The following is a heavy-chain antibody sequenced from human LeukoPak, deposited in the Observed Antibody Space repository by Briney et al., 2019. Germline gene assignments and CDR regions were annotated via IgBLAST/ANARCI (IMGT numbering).Heavy chain of an antibody. CDR1: GFTFDDYA. J-gene: IGHJ6*03. CDR3: AKSGGARIAARPRYYYYYMDV. Sequence: GGSLRLSCAASGFTFDDYAMHWVRQAPGKGLEWVSGISWNSGSIGYADSVKGRFTISRDNAKNSLYLQMNSLRAEDTALYYCAKSGGARIAARPRYYYYYMDVWGKGTTVTVSS. CDR2: ISWNSGSI. V-gene: IGHV3-9*01. D-gene: IGHD6-6*01.